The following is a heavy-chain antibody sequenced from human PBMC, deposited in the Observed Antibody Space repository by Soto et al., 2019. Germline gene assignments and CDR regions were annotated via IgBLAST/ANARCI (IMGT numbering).Heavy chain of an antibody. CDR2: IYYSGST. CDR3: ARRYSSNFDY. D-gene: IGHD6-13*01. Sequence: SETLSLTCTVSGGSISSDYWSWIRQPPGKGLEWIGYIYYSGSTNYNPSLKSRVTISVDTSKNQFSLKLSSVTAADTAVYYCARRYSSNFDYWGQGTLVTVAS. CDR1: GGSISSDY. J-gene: IGHJ4*02. V-gene: IGHV4-59*08.